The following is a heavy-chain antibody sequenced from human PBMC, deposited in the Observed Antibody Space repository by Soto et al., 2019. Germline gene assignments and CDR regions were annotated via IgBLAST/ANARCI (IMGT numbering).Heavy chain of an antibody. V-gene: IGHV4-61*01. CDR3: ARDNRSSWYGGNWFDP. J-gene: IGHJ5*02. CDR2: IYYSGST. Sequence: PSETLSLTCTVSGGSVSSGSYYWSWIRQPPGKGLEWIGYIYYSGSTNYNPSLKSRVTISVDTSKNQFSLKLSSVTAADTAVYYCARDNRSSWYGGNWFDPWGQGTLVTVS. CDR1: GGSVSSGSYY. D-gene: IGHD6-13*01.